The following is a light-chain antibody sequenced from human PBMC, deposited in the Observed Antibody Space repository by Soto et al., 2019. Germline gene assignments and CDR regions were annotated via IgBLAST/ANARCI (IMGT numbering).Light chain of an antibody. CDR3: QQRSNWPMGT. CDR1: QSVSSY. Sequence: EIGLTQSPATLSLSPGERATLSCRASQSVSSYLAWYQQKPGQAPRLLIYDASNRATGIPARFSGSGSGTDFTLTISSLEPEDFAVYYCQQRSNWPMGTFGQGTKVDIK. CDR2: DAS. J-gene: IGKJ1*01. V-gene: IGKV3-11*01.